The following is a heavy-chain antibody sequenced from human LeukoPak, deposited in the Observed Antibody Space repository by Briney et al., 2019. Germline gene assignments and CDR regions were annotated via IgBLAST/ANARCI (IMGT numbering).Heavy chain of an antibody. Sequence: SETLSLTCTVSGGSITTYNWIWIRQTPGQALEWIGHIYSRGATKYNPSLKGRATILLDTSKNQLSLTLSSVSAADTAVYYCARRTPGPQLDEYVAYFFDHWGQGTQVTVSS. CDR3: ARRTPGPQLDEYVAYFFDH. J-gene: IGHJ4*02. CDR1: GGSITTYN. V-gene: IGHV4-4*09. D-gene: IGHD2-2*01. CDR2: IYSRGAT.